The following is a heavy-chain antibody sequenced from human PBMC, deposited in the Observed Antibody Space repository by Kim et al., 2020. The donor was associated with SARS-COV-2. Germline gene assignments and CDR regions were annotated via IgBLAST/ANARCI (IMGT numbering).Heavy chain of an antibody. CDR2: IWYDGSNK. Sequence: GGSLRLSCAASGFTFSSYGMHWVRQAPGKGLEWVAVIWYDGSNKYYADSVKGRFTISRDNSKNTLYLQMNSLRAEDTAVYYCARGEEGSYRYTEGFDYWGQGTLVTVSS. V-gene: IGHV3-33*01. D-gene: IGHD3-16*02. CDR3: ARGEEGSYRYTEGFDY. J-gene: IGHJ4*02. CDR1: GFTFSSYG.